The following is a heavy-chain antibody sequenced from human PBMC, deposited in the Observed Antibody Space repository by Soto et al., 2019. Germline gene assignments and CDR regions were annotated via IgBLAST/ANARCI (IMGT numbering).Heavy chain of an antibody. CDR2: IIPNNGTT. V-gene: IGHV1-18*01. CDR1: GGTFSSYA. D-gene: IGHD3-16*02. J-gene: IGHJ3*02. Sequence: EASVKVSCKASGGTFSSYAISWVRQAPGQGLEWMGWIIPNNGTTNYAQKLQGRVTMTTDTSTSTAYMELRSLRSDDTAVYYCARSDYIWGSYRYDVAFDIWGQGTMVTVSS. CDR3: ARSDYIWGSYRYDVAFDI.